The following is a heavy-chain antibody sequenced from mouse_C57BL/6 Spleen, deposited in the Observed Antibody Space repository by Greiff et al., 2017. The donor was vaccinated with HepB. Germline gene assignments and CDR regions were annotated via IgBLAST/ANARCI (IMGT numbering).Heavy chain of an antibody. CDR1: GYTFTSYW. J-gene: IGHJ4*01. Sequence: QVQLKQPGAELVKPGASVKLSCKASGYTFTSYWMHWVKQRPGQGLEWIGMIHPNSGSTNYNEKFKSKATLTVDKSSSTAYMQLSSLTSEDSAVYYCARSDGYYEDYAMDYWGQGTSVTVSS. D-gene: IGHD2-3*01. CDR2: IHPNSGST. V-gene: IGHV1-64*01. CDR3: ARSDGYYEDYAMDY.